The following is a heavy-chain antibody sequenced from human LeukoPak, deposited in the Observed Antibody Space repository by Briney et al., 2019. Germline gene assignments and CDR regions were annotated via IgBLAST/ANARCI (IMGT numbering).Heavy chain of an antibody. Sequence: SQTLSLTCTVSGDSMYYYVTHYWSWIRQPAGKGLEWIGRVYSSGGANYNPSLKSRVTISVDASKNQFFLQLSSVTAADTAVYYCATSVAVAGLGWGWFDPWGQGTLVTVSS. CDR3: ATSVAVAGLGWGWFDP. CDR2: VYSSGGA. V-gene: IGHV4-61*02. D-gene: IGHD2-15*01. CDR1: GDSMYYYVTHY. J-gene: IGHJ5*02.